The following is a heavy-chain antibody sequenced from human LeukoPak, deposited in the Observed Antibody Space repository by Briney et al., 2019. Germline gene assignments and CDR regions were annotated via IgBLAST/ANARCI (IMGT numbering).Heavy chain of an antibody. CDR1: GITFINYW. D-gene: IGHD3-10*01. CDR2: IKQDGSEY. Sequence: GGSLRLSCAGSGITFINYWMSWVRQAPGRGLEWVANIKQDGSEYYYVDSVKGRNTISRDNSKNTLYLQMNSLRAEDTTVYYCAKEQYYYGSAANPGDFDYWGQGTLVTVSS. CDR3: AKEQYYYGSAANPGDFDY. J-gene: IGHJ4*02. V-gene: IGHV3-7*01.